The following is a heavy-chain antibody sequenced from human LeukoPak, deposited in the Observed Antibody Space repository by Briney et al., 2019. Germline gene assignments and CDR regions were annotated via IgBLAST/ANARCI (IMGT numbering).Heavy chain of an antibody. V-gene: IGHV3-48*01. Sequence: GGSLRLSCAASGFTFSSYAMHWVRQAPGKGLEWVSYISSSSSTIYYTDSVKGRFTISRDNAKNSLYLQMNSLRAEDTAVYYCARVVWGLGATTVYYYYYMDVWGKGTTVTVSS. J-gene: IGHJ6*03. D-gene: IGHD1-26*01. CDR1: GFTFSSYA. CDR2: ISSSSSTI. CDR3: ARVVWGLGATTVYYYYYMDV.